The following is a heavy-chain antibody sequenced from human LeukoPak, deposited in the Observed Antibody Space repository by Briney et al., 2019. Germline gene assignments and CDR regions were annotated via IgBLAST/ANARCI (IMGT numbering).Heavy chain of an antibody. Sequence: GGSLRLSCAASGFTFSCYAMSWVRQAPGKGLEWVSAISGSGGSTYYADSVKGRFTISRDNSKNTLYLQMNSLRAEDTAVYYCAKDRVVRGVTPNWFDPWGQGTLVTVSS. CDR3: AKDRVVRGVTPNWFDP. D-gene: IGHD3-10*01. CDR1: GFTFSCYA. CDR2: ISGSGGST. J-gene: IGHJ5*02. V-gene: IGHV3-23*01.